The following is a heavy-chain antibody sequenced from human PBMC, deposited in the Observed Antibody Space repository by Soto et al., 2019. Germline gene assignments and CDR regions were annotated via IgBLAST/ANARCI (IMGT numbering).Heavy chain of an antibody. V-gene: IGHV1-46*01. Sequence: GASVKVSCKTSGYIFTSYFMHWVRQAPVQGLEWMGIINPSGGSARYAQKFQGRVTMTRDTSTGTVFMELTSLTFEDTAVYYCARDPGNCSGGTCYYYLDYWGQGALVTVSS. J-gene: IGHJ4*02. CDR1: GYIFTSYF. CDR3: ARDPGNCSGGTCYYYLDY. D-gene: IGHD2-15*01. CDR2: INPSGGSA.